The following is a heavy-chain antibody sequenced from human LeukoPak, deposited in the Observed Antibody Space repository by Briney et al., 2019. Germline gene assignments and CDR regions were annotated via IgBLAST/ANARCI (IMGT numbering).Heavy chain of an antibody. Sequence: PGGSLRLSCAASGITVSRNYMNWVRQAPGKGLEWVSVIYSGDTTHYAHSVKGRFSISRGNSKNTLYLQMNNLRVEDAAVYYCARDLAYGDYIYDYWGQGTLVTVSS. V-gene: IGHV3-66*01. CDR3: ARDLAYGDYIYDY. CDR1: GITVSRNY. D-gene: IGHD4-17*01. J-gene: IGHJ4*02. CDR2: IYSGDTT.